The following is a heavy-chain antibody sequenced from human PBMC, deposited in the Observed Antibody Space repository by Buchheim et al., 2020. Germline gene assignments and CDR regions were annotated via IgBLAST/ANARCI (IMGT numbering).Heavy chain of an antibody. Sequence: DVQLAESGGGLVQPGGSLRLSCAASGFTFSSYWMSWVRQAPGKGLEWVANIKQDGSEKYYVDSVKGRFTISRDNAKNSLYLQMNSLRAEDTAVYYCAREAGLYYDFWSGYYTGEYYYYGMDVWGQGTT. V-gene: IGHV3-7*01. CDR2: IKQDGSEK. D-gene: IGHD3-3*01. CDR1: GFTFSSYW. CDR3: AREAGLYYDFWSGYYTGEYYYYGMDV. J-gene: IGHJ6*02.